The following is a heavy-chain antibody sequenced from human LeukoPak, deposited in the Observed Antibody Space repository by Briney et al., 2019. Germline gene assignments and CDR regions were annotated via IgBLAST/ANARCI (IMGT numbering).Heavy chain of an antibody. CDR3: ARESIAARPGYYYYYMDV. J-gene: IGHJ6*03. V-gene: IGHV3-11*01. Sequence: GRSLRLSCAASGFTFSDYYMSCIRQAPGKGLEWVSYISSSASTIYYADSVKGRFTISRDNAKNSLYLQMNSLRAEDTAVYYCARESIAARPGYYYYYMDVWGKGTTVTVSS. D-gene: IGHD6-6*01. CDR1: GFTFSDYY. CDR2: ISSSASTI.